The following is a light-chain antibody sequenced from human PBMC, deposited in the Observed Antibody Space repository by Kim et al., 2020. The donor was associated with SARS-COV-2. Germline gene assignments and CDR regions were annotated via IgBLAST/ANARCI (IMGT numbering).Light chain of an antibody. Sequence: SYELTQPPSVSVSPGQTASITCSGDNLGDKYACWYQQKRGQSPLLVIHQDNKRPSGIPERFSGSNSGNTATLTISGTQAMDEADYYCQTWDSSTAVFG. J-gene: IGLJ2*01. V-gene: IGLV3-1*01. CDR3: QTWDSSTAV. CDR2: QDN. CDR1: NLGDKY.